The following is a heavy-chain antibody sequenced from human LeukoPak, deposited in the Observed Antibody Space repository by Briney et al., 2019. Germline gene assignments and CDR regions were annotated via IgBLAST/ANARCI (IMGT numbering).Heavy chain of an antibody. V-gene: IGHV4-39*01. D-gene: IGHD3-10*01. J-gene: IGHJ5*02. CDR3: ARALSWGMVRGVRGPWFDP. CDR1: GGSISSSSYY. Sequence: SETLSLTCTVSGGSISSSSYYWGWIRQPPGKGLEWIGSIYYSGSTYYNPSLKSRVTISVDTSKNQFSLKLSSVTAADTAVYYCARALSWGMVRGVRGPWFDPWGQGTLVTVSS. CDR2: IYYSGST.